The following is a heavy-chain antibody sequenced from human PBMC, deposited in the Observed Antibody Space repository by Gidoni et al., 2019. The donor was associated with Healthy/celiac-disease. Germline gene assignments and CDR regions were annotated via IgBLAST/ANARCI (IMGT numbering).Heavy chain of an antibody. V-gene: IGHV4-59*01. CDR2: IYYSGST. Sequence: QVQLQESGPGLVKPSETLSLTCTVSGGSISSYYWSWLRQPPGKGLEWIGYIYYSGSTNYTPSLKSRVTISVDTSKNQFSLKLSSGTAADTAVYYCARGGGIVVVPYWYFDLWGRGTLVTVSS. J-gene: IGHJ2*01. CDR3: ARGGGIVVVPYWYFDL. CDR1: GGSISSYY. D-gene: IGHD3-22*01.